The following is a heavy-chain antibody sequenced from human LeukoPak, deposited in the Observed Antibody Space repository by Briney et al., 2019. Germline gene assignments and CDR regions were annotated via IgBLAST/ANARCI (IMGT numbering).Heavy chain of an antibody. CDR1: GFTFSNYA. CDR2: ISGSGSNT. J-gene: IGHJ4*02. CDR3: AKVGVLMVYAGHFDY. D-gene: IGHD2-8*01. V-gene: IGHV3-23*01. Sequence: PGGSLRLSCAASGFTFSNYAMSWVRQAPGKGLEWVSAISGSGSNTYYADSLKGRFTISRDNSKNTLYLQMNSLRAEDTAVYYCAKVGVLMVYAGHFDYWGQGTLVTVSS.